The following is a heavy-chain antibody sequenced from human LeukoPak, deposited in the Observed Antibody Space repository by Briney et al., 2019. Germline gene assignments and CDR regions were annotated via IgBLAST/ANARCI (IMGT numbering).Heavy chain of an antibody. D-gene: IGHD3-22*01. J-gene: IGHJ4*02. V-gene: IGHV1-2*06. CDR2: INPNSGGT. CDR1: GYTFTGYY. Sequence: GASVKVSCKASGYTFTGYYMHWVRQAPGQGLEWMGRINPNSGGTNYAQKFQGRVTMTRDTSISTAYMELSRLRSDDTAVYYCARGGYYYDSSGYFAFDYWGQGTLVTVSS. CDR3: ARGGYYYDSSGYFAFDY.